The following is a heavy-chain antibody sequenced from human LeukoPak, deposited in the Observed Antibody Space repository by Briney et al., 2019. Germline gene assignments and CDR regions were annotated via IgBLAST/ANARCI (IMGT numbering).Heavy chain of an antibody. CDR2: IWYDGSNK. CDR1: GFTFSSYG. CDR3: ARSYSGSYDPPYYYGMDV. Sequence: GGSLRLSCAASGFTFSSYGIHWVRQAPGKGLEWVAVIWYDGSNKYYADSVKGRFTISRDNSKNTLYLQMNSLRAEDTAVYYCARSYSGSYDPPYYYGMDVWGQGTTVTVSS. J-gene: IGHJ6*02. V-gene: IGHV3-33*01. D-gene: IGHD1-26*01.